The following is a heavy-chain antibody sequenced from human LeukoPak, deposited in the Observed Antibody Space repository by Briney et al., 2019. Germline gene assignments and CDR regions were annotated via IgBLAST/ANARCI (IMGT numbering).Heavy chain of an antibody. V-gene: IGHV3-15*01. CDR1: GFTFSNAW. CDR2: IKSKTDGGTT. Sequence: PGGSLRLSCVASGFTFSNAWMTWVRQAPGKGLEWVGRIKSKTDGGTTDYAAPMKGRFTLSRDDSKNTLYLQMNSLKTEDTAVYYCTTGDRYSGSYFDCWGQGTLVTVSS. D-gene: IGHD1-26*01. CDR3: TTGDRYSGSYFDC. J-gene: IGHJ4*02.